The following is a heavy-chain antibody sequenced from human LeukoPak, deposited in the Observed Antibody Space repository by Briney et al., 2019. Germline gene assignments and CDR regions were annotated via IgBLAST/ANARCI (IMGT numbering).Heavy chain of an antibody. D-gene: IGHD1-26*01. CDR2: IYTSGST. CDR1: GGSVNSGNYY. V-gene: IGHV4-61*02. J-gene: IGHJ4*02. Sequence: KPSETLSLTCTVSGGSVNSGNYYWTWIRQPAGKGLEWIGRIYTSGSTNYNPSLKSRVTISIDASKNQFSLRLSSVTAADTAVYYCTTGGELMNFWGQGTLVTVSS. CDR3: TTGGELMNF.